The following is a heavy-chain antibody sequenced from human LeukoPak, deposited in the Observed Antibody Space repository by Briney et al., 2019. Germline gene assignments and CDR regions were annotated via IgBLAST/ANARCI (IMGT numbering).Heavy chain of an antibody. J-gene: IGHJ4*02. D-gene: IGHD5-18*01. CDR2: IYHSGST. CDR3: ARGTAMVPDYYFDY. V-gene: IGHV4-4*02. Sequence: PSETLSLTCAVSGGSISSSNWWSWVRQPPGKGLEWIGEIYHSGSTNYNPSLKSRVTISVDTSKNQFSLKLSSVTAADTAVYYCARGTAMVPDYYFDYWGQGTLVTVSS. CDR1: GGSISSSNW.